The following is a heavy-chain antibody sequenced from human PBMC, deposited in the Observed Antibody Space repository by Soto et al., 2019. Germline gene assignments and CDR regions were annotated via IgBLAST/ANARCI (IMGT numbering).Heavy chain of an antibody. CDR3: ARTSARALRAHFDS. CDR1: GYTFTSYW. Sequence: VASVKVSCKASGYTFTSYWMHWVRQAPGQGLEWLGVINPSGGSTTYAEKFQGRVSMTRDTSTSTVYMELSSLRSDDTAVYYCARTSARALRAHFDSWGQGTLVTVSS. J-gene: IGHJ4*02. V-gene: IGHV1-46*01. CDR2: INPSGGST.